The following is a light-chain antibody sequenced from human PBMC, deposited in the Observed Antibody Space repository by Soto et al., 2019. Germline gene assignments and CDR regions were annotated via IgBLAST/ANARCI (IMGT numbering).Light chain of an antibody. CDR2: GNS. Sequence: QSVLTQPPSVSGAPGQRVTISCTGSSSNIGAGYEVHWYEQLPRTAPKLLIYGNSNRPSGVPDRFSGSKSGTSASLAITGLQAEDGAAYYCQSYDNSLSGMVFGGGTKLTVL. CDR1: SSNIGAGYE. J-gene: IGLJ2*01. CDR3: QSYDNSLSGMV. V-gene: IGLV1-40*01.